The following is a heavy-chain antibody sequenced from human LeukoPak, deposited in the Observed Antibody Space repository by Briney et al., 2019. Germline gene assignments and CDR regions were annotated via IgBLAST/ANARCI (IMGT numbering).Heavy chain of an antibody. D-gene: IGHD3-3*02. J-gene: IGHJ4*02. CDR2: INAGNGNT. Sequence: GASVKVSCKASGYTFTSYYMHWVRQAPGQRLEWMGWINAGNGNTKYSQEFQGRVTITRDTSASTAYMELSSLRSEDMAVYYCARDLSTRGKGLDYWGRGTLVTVSS. CDR1: GYTFTSYY. CDR3: ARDLSTRGKGLDY. V-gene: IGHV1-3*03.